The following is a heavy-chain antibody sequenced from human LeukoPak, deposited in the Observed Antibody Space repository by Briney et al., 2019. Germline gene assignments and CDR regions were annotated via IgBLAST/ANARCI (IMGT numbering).Heavy chain of an antibody. D-gene: IGHD6-6*01. J-gene: IGHJ3*02. CDR1: GGSISSGGYY. CDR2: IYYSGST. Sequence: PSETLSLTCTVSGGSISSGGYYWSWIRQHPGKGLEWIGYIYYSGSTYYNPSFKSRVTISVDTSKNQFSLKLSSVTAADTAVYYCARAPMGYSSSSDAFDIWAKGQWSPSLQ. V-gene: IGHV4-31*03. CDR3: ARAPMGYSSSSDAFDI.